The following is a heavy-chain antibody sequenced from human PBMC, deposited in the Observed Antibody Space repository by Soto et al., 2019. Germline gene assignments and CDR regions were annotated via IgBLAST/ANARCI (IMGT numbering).Heavy chain of an antibody. CDR2: ISYDGNNK. Sequence: QVQLVESGGGVVQPGRSLRLSCAASGFTFSSYPMHWVRQAPGKGLEWVAVISYDGNNKYYADSVKGRFTVSRVNSKSTRYLQMNSLRADDTAVYYCARGWPRRSSSWYLCWFDPWGQGTLVTVSS. J-gene: IGHJ5*02. V-gene: IGHV3-30-3*01. CDR1: GFTFSSYP. CDR3: ARGWPRRSSSWYLCWFDP. D-gene: IGHD6-13*01.